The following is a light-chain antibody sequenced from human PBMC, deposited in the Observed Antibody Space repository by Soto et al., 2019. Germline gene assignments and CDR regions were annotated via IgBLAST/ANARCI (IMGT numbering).Light chain of an antibody. V-gene: IGLV2-23*01. J-gene: IGLJ2*01. CDR1: SSDFGSYDL. CDR3: CSYAGSTGVV. CDR2: EGS. Sequence: QSALTQPASVSGSPGQSITISCTGTSSDFGSYDLVSWYQQHPGKVPKLMLCEGSKRPSGVSNRFSGSKSGNTASLTISGLQAEDEADYYCCSYAGSTGVVFGGGTKLTVL.